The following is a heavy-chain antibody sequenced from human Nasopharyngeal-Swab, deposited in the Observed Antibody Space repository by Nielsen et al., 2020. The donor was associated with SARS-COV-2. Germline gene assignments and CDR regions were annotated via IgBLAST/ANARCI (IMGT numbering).Heavy chain of an antibody. Sequence: REAPGKGLEWIGSIYYSGSTYYNPSLKSRVTISVDTSKNQFSLKLSSVTAADTAVYYCARDPGDYASGYFDYWGQGTLVTVSS. D-gene: IGHD4-17*01. J-gene: IGHJ4*02. CDR3: ARDPGDYASGYFDY. V-gene: IGHV4-39*07. CDR2: IYYSGST.